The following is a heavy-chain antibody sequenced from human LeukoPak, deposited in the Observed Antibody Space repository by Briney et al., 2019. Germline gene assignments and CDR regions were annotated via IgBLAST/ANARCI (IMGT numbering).Heavy chain of an antibody. CDR2: IKQDGSEK. J-gene: IGHJ5*02. Sequence: HPGGSLRLSCAASGFTFSSYWMSWVRQAPGKGLEWVANIKQDGSEKYYVDSVKGRFTISRDNAKNSLYLQMNSLRAEDTAVYYCARDQISSSPILHWFDPWGQGTLVTVSS. D-gene: IGHD2-2*01. CDR1: GFTFSSYW. V-gene: IGHV3-7*01. CDR3: ARDQISSSPILHWFDP.